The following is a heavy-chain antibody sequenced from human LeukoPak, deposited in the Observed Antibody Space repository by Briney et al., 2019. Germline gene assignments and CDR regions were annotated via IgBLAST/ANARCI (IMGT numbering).Heavy chain of an antibody. V-gene: IGHV4-39*01. CDR1: GDSISSDNFW. D-gene: IGHD5/OR15-5a*01. CDR2: IFHKGNT. CDR3: ARQLGLGVWALDY. Sequence: SETLSLTCTVSGDSISSDNFWWGWIRQPPGKGRGGLGIIFHKGNTHYSSSLKSRVSVSVDTSKNQFSLRLSAVTAEDTAVYYCARQLGLGVWALDYWGQGTLVTVSS. J-gene: IGHJ4*02.